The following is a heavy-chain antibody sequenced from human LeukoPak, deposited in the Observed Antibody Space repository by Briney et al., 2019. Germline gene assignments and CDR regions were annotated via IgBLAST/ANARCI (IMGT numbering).Heavy chain of an antibody. CDR2: LNWNGGST. CDR1: GFTFDDYA. J-gene: IGHJ4*02. D-gene: IGHD3-3*01. CDR3: ARNQGYDFWSAADY. V-gene: IGHV3-20*04. Sequence: GGSLRLSCAASGFTFDDYAMSWVRQAPGKGLEWVSGLNWNGGSTGYADSVNGRFTISRDNAKNSLYLQMNSLRAEDTALYYCARNQGYDFWSAADYWGQGTLVTVSS.